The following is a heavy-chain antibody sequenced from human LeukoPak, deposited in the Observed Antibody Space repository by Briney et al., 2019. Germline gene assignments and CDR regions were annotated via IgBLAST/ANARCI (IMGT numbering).Heavy chain of an antibody. V-gene: IGHV4-39*01. CDR1: GGSISSSSHY. D-gene: IGHD3-22*01. CDR3: ARLPGKYYYDSSGYADAFDI. J-gene: IGHJ3*02. Sequence: SETLSLTCTVSGGSISSSSHYWGWIRQPPGKGLEWIGSIYYSGSTYYNPSLKSRVTISVDTSKNQFSLKLSSVTAADTAVYYCARLPGKYYYDSSGYADAFDIWGQGTMVTVSS. CDR2: IYYSGST.